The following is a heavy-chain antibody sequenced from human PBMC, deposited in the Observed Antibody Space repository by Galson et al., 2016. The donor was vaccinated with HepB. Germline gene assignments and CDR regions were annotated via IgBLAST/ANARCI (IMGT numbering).Heavy chain of an antibody. D-gene: IGHD3-22*01. CDR2: ISHTGST. Sequence: SETLSLTCTVSGGSINPYYWTWIRQTPGKGLEWIGYISHTGSTHYNPSLKSRVTISVDTSKNQFSLKLSSVTAADPAVYYCARMSYFDISGYDYYFDYWGQGTLVTVSS. V-gene: IGHV4-59*01. CDR3: ARMSYFDISGYDYYFDY. CDR1: GGSINPYY. J-gene: IGHJ4*02.